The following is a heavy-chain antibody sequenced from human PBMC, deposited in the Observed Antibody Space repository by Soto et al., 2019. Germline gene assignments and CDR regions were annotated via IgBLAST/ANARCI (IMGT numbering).Heavy chain of an antibody. CDR3: TRADLTVTLSVFDP. V-gene: IGHV3-30-3*01. Sequence: QVQLVESGGGVVQPGRSLRLSCAASGFIFNTYPMHWVRQAPGKGLEWVALISDDGSSKYYADSVKGRFTISRDNSKNTLHLQMNSLSAEDTAVYYCTRADLTVTLSVFDPWGQGTLVTVSS. CDR1: GFIFNTYP. J-gene: IGHJ5*02. CDR2: ISDDGSSK. D-gene: IGHD4-17*01.